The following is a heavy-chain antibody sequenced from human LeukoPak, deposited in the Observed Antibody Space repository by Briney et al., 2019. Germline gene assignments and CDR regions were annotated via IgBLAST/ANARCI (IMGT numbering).Heavy chain of an antibody. CDR3: ARGSPGYYYYYYMDV. D-gene: IGHD2-2*01. CDR1: GYAFTSYD. J-gene: IGHJ6*03. CDR2: MNPNSGNT. V-gene: IGHV1-8*01. Sequence: GDSVTVSSKAYGYAFTSYDINWVRQATGQGLEWMGWMNPNSGNTGCAQKFQGRVAMTRNTSISTAYMELSSLRSEDTAVYYCARGSPGYYYYYYMDVWGKGTTVTVSS.